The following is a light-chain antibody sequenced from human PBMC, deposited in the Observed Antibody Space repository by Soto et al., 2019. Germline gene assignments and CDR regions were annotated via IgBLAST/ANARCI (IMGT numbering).Light chain of an antibody. CDR3: QKSSSIPYT. CDR1: QTISTY. CDR2: AAS. V-gene: IGKV1-39*01. J-gene: IGKJ2*01. Sequence: DIPMTQSPSSLSASVGDRVTITCRASQTISTYLNWYQQNPGKAPKLLIYAASNLQNGVPSRFSGSGSGTDFTLTISSLQPEDFATYYCQKSSSIPYTFGQGTELEIK.